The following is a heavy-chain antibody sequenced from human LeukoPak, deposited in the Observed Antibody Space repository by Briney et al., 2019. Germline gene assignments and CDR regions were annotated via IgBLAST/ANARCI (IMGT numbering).Heavy chain of an antibody. CDR3: ARDRVRAMAGKGNWFDP. V-gene: IGHV1-2*02. Sequence: GASVKVSCKASGYTFTGYYMHWVRQAPGQGLEWMGWINPNSGGTNYAQKFQGRVTMTRDTSISTAYMELSRLRSDDTAVYYCARDRVRAMAGKGNWFDPWGQGTLVTVSS. J-gene: IGHJ5*02. CDR2: INPNSGGT. CDR1: GYTFTGYY. D-gene: IGHD6-19*01.